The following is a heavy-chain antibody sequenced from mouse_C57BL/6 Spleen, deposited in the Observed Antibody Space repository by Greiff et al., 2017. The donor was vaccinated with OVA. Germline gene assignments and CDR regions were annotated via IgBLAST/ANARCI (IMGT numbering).Heavy chain of an antibody. CDR2: IHPHSGST. CDR3: ARSYLYFDY. D-gene: IGHD5-5*01. V-gene: IGHV1-64*01. J-gene: IGHJ2*01. Sequence: VQLQQPGAELVKPGASVKLSCKASGYTFTSYWMHWVKQRPGQGLEWIGMIHPHSGSTNYNEKFKGKATLTVDKSSSTAYMQLSSLTSEDAAVYYCARSYLYFDYWGQGTTLTVSS. CDR1: GYTFTSYW.